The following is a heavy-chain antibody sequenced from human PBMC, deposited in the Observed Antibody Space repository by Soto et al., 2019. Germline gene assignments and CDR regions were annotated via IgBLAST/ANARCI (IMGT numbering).Heavy chain of an antibody. V-gene: IGHV1-3*01. CDR3: ARADYDFWSGYGMDV. Sequence: QVQLVQSGAEVKKPGASVKVSCKASGYTFTSYAMHWVRQAPGQRLEWMVWINAGNGNTKYSQKFQGRVTITRDTSASTAYMELSSLRSEDTAVYYCARADYDFWSGYGMDVWGQGTTVTVSS. J-gene: IGHJ6*02. CDR2: INAGNGNT. CDR1: GYTFTSYA. D-gene: IGHD3-3*01.